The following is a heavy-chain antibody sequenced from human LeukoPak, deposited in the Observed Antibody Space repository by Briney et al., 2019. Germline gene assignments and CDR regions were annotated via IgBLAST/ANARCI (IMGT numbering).Heavy chain of an antibody. CDR3: ARDTDTAMVTAGGWFDP. CDR1: GFTFSSYA. CDR2: ISYDGSNK. Sequence: GGSLRLSCAASGFTFSSYAMHWVRQAPGKGPEWVAVISYDGSNKYYADSVKGRFTISRDNSKNTLYLQMNSLRAEDTAVYYCARDTDTAMVTAGGWFDPWGQGTLVTVSS. J-gene: IGHJ5*02. D-gene: IGHD5-18*01. V-gene: IGHV3-30-3*01.